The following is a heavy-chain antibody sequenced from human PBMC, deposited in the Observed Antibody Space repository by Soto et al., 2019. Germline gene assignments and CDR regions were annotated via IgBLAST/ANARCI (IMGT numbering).Heavy chain of an antibody. J-gene: IGHJ5*02. V-gene: IGHV3-30*04. D-gene: IGHD6-19*01. Sequence: QVRLVESGGGVVQPGRSLRLSCTACGFSFSSYAMYWFRQPPGKGLEWVAVISKDGMNKNYADSVKGRVTVSRDNANYSLDLQLNSLRGEDTAMYYCARDMYSSDYFVKWFEPWGQGTLVTVSS. CDR2: ISKDGMNK. CDR1: GFSFSSYA. CDR3: ARDMYSSDYFVKWFEP.